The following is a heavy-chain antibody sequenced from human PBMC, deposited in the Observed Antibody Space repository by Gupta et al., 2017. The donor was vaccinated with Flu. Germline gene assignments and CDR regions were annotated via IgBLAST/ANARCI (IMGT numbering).Heavy chain of an antibody. V-gene: IGHV4-34*01. CDR2: INHSGST. Sequence: GSFSGYYWSWIRQPPGKGLEWIGEINHSGSTNDNPALKSRVTISVDTSKNQFSVKLSSVTAADTAVYYGARGVGLQMFDYGGQGTLVTVSS. CDR1: GSFSGYY. J-gene: IGHJ4*02. D-gene: IGHD5-12*01. CDR3: ARGVGLQMFDY.